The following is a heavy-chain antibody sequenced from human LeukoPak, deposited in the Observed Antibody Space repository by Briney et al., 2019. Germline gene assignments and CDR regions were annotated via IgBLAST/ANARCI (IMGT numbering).Heavy chain of an antibody. V-gene: IGHV3-23*01. CDR1: GFTFSSYA. CDR3: AKSRGSSWYEPFDY. CDR2: ISGSGIST. J-gene: IGHJ4*02. D-gene: IGHD6-13*01. Sequence: GGSLRLSCAASGFTFSSYAMSWVRQAPGKGLGWVSVISGSGISTYYADSVQGRFTISRDNSKNTLYLQMNSLRAEDTAVYYCAKSRGSSWYEPFDYWGQGTLVTVSS.